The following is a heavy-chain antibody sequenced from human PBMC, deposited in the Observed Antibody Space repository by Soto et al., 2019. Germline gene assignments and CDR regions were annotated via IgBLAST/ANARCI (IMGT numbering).Heavy chain of an antibody. CDR2: SRNKANSYTT. CDR1: GFNFSDHN. CDR3: ARLADY. J-gene: IGHJ4*02. D-gene: IGHD6-13*01. V-gene: IGHV3-72*01. Sequence: EVQVVESGGGLVQPGGSLRLSCTASGFNFSDHNMDWVRQAPGKGLEWVGRSRNKANSYTTAYAASVKGRFTISRDDSKNSLYLQTNSLKTEDTAVYYCARLADYWGQGTLVTVSS.